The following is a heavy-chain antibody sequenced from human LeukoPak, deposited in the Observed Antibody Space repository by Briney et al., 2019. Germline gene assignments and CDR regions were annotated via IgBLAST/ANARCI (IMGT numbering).Heavy chain of an antibody. CDR1: GYTFSAYC. CDR3: ARDSLGSMEY. D-gene: IGHD3-16*01. CDR2: ISAYNGNT. Sequence: ASVKVSCKASGYTFSAYCMHWVRQAPGQGLEWMGWISAYNGNTNYAQRLQGRVTMTTDTSTSTAYMELRSLRSDDTAVYYCARDSLGSMEYWGQGTLVTVSS. V-gene: IGHV1-18*01. J-gene: IGHJ4*02.